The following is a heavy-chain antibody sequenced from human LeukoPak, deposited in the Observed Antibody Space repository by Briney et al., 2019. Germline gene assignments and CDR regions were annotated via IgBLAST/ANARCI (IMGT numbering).Heavy chain of an antibody. CDR1: GFTLSSYA. CDR3: AKNGAAGIYGMDV. V-gene: IGHV3-23*01. Sequence: GGSLRPSCAASGFTLSSYAMSWVRQAPGKGLEWVSAISGSGGSTYYADSLKGRVTISRDNSKNTLYLQMNSLRAEDTAVYYCAKNGAAGIYGMDVWGQGTTVTVSS. J-gene: IGHJ6*02. D-gene: IGHD2-15*01. CDR2: ISGSGGST.